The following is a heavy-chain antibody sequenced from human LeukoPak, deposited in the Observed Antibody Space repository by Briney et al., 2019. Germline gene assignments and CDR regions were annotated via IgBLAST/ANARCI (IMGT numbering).Heavy chain of an antibody. CDR1: GGTFSSYA. CDR3: ARGVSFSSSWYYFDY. D-gene: IGHD6-13*01. V-gene: IGHV1-69*13. CDR2: IIPIFGTA. Sequence: EASVKVSCKASGGTFSSYAISWVRQAPGQGLEWMGGIIPIFGTANYAQKFQGRVTITADESTSTAYMELSSLRSEDTAVYYCARGVSFSSSWYYFDYWGQGTLVTVSS. J-gene: IGHJ4*02.